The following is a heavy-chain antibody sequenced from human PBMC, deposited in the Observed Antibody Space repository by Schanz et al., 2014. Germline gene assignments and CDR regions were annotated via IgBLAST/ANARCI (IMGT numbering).Heavy chain of an antibody. J-gene: IGHJ4*02. D-gene: IGHD1-26*01. CDR3: AGDWASGRYYSDY. Sequence: QVQLVESGGSVVQPGRSLRLSCAGSGFSFSDYGMHWVRQAPGRGLEWVAFIRYDGTNKYYVDSVKGRFTISRDNSKNTLYLQMNSLRTEDTAVYYCAGDWASGRYYSDYWGQGTLVTVSA. CDR1: GFSFSDYG. CDR2: IRYDGTNK. V-gene: IGHV3-30*02.